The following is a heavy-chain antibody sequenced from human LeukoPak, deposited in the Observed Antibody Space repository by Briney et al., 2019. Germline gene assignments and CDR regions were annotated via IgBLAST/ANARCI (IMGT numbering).Heavy chain of an antibody. D-gene: IGHD2-15*01. V-gene: IGHV3-23*01. CDR2: VSAGGGST. Sequence: PGGSLRLSCVASGFSFSSYAMNWVRQAPGKGLEWVSTVSAGGGSTYYADSVKGRFTISRDDAKNTLDLQMNSLRGEDTALYYCARDYCSGGSCYLFDYWGQGTLVTVSS. CDR3: ARDYCSGGSCYLFDY. J-gene: IGHJ4*02. CDR1: GFSFSSYA.